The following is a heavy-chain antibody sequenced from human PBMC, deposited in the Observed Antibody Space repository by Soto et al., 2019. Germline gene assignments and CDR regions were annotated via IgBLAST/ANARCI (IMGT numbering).Heavy chain of an antibody. V-gene: IGHV1-2*02. J-gene: IGHJ6*02. CDR2: INPNSGGT. CDR3: ARDGDVGSYRGYYYYGMDV. D-gene: IGHD1-26*01. CDR1: GYTFTGYY. Sequence: VKVSCKASGYTFTGYYMHWVRQAPGQGLEWMGWINPNSGGTNYAQKFQGRVTMTRDTSISTAYMELSRLRSDDTAVYYCARDGDVGSYRGYYYYGMDVWGQGTTVTVSS.